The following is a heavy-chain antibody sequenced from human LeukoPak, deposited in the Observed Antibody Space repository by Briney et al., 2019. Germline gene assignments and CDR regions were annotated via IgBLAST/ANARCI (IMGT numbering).Heavy chain of an antibody. CDR1: GFTFSNAW. J-gene: IGHJ5*02. CDR2: IKSKTDGGTT. V-gene: IGHV3-15*01. Sequence: GGSLRLSCAASGFTFSNAWMSWVRQAPGKGLEWVGRIKSKTDGGTTDYAAPVKGRFTISRDDSKNTLYLQMNSLKTEDTAVYYCTTDQFYYYDSSGYRWFDPWGQGTLVTVSS. CDR3: TTDQFYYYDSSGYRWFDP. D-gene: IGHD3-22*01.